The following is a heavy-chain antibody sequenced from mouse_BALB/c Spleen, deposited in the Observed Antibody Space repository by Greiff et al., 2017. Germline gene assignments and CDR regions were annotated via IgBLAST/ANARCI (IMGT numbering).Heavy chain of an antibody. J-gene: IGHJ2*01. CDR3: ARDASITTVGGYFDY. D-gene: IGHD1-1*01. Sequence: EVQLVESGGGLVKPGGSLKLSCAASGFTFSDYYMYWVRQTPEKRLEWVATISDGGSYTYYPDSVKGRFTISRDNAKNNLYLQMSSLKSEDTAMYYCARDASITTVGGYFDYWGQGTTLTVSS. V-gene: IGHV5-4*02. CDR2: ISDGGSYT. CDR1: GFTFSDYY.